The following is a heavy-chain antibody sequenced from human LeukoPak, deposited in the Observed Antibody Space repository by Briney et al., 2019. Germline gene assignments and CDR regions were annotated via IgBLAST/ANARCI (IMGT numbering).Heavy chain of an antibody. J-gene: IGHJ3*02. CDR3: ARGGLRVAGLDAFDI. V-gene: IGHV3-30*04. Sequence: GGSLRLSCVTSGFIFGTYAMHWVRQAPGKGLEWAAVVAYDGTNQYYADSVKGRFIISRDNAKNSPYLQMNSLRAEDTAVYYCARGGLRVAGLDAFDIWGQGTMVTVSS. CDR2: VAYDGTNQ. D-gene: IGHD6-19*01. CDR1: GFIFGTYA.